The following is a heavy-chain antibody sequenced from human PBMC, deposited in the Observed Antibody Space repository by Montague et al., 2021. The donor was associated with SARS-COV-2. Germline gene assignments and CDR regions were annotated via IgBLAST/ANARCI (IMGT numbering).Heavy chain of an antibody. CDR1: GGSISVSSYY. V-gene: IGHV4-39*07. J-gene: IGHJ1*01. CDR2: IYYGGTD. Sequence: SETLSLTCTVSGGSISVSSYYWVWIRQPPGKGLEWIGSIYYGGTDDYNPSLKSRVTISVDTSNNQFSLKLTSFTAADTAVYSCASSPLVTSGANWYDEDFQHWGQGTLVTVSS. D-gene: IGHD1-1*01. CDR3: ASSPLVTSGANWYDEDFQH.